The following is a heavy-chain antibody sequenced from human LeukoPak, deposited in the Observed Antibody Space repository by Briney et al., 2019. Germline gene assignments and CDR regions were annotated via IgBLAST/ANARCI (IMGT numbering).Heavy chain of an antibody. V-gene: IGHV4-39*07. CDR3: ARGRAVTRDFDY. CDR1: GGSVRSRSYY. CDR2: IYYTGNT. J-gene: IGHJ4*02. Sequence: SETLSLACTVSGGSVRSRSYYWGWIRQSPGKGLEWIGSIYYTGNTYYNPSLKSRLTILGDTSKSQFSLKLSSVTAADTSVYYCARGRAVTRDFDYGGQGTLVRVSS. D-gene: IGHD4-23*01.